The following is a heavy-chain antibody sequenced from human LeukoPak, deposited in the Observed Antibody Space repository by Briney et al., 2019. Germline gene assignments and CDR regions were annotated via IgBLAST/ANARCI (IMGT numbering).Heavy chain of an antibody. Sequence: SETLSLTCSVSGDSISSYYWSWIRQPPGKGLEWIGYVYYSGSTNYNPSLKSRVTISVDTSKNQFSLKLSSVTAADTAVYYCARRRGYFGSGSYYNGYYFDYWGQGTLVTVSS. J-gene: IGHJ4*02. CDR3: ARRRGYFGSGSYYNGYYFDY. D-gene: IGHD3-10*01. V-gene: IGHV4-59*08. CDR1: GDSISSYY. CDR2: VYYSGST.